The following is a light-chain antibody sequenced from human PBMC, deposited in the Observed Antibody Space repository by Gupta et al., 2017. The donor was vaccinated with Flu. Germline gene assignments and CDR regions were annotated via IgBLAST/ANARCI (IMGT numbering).Light chain of an antibody. CDR2: VNS. V-gene: IGLV1-40*01. J-gene: IGLJ3*02. Sequence: QSVLTQPPSVSGAPGQTFTISCTGSSSNFGAGYDVHWYHQLPGTAPKLLIFVNSNRRSGVPDRFSGSKSGTSAALATTGLQAEDEADYYCQSYDSSRNGWVFGGGTKLTVL. CDR1: SSNFGAGYD. CDR3: QSYDSSRNGWV.